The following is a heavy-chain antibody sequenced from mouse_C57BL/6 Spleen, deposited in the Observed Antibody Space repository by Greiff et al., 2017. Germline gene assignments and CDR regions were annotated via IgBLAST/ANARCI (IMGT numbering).Heavy chain of an antibody. CDR1: GYSITSGYY. CDR3: AREHGSSPGYFDV. CDR2: ISYDGSN. D-gene: IGHD1-1*01. J-gene: IGHJ1*03. Sequence: EVHLVESGPGLVKPSQSLSLTCSVTGYSITSGYYWNWIRQFPGNKLEWMGYISYDGSNNYKPSLKNRISITRDTSKNQFFLKLNSVTTEDTATYYCAREHGSSPGYFDVWGTGTTVTVSS. V-gene: IGHV3-6*01.